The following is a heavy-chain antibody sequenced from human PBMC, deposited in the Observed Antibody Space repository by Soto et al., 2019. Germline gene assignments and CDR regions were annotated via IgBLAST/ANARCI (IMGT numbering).Heavy chain of an antibody. CDR1: LYTVTLYY. J-gene: IGHJ6*04. CDR2: INPNSGGT. Sequence: GCVXVCCRGCLYTVTLYYRGCCLEAAGQGLDWIGWINPNSGGTNYAQKFQGRVTMTRDTSISTAYMELSRLRSDDTAVYYCARVANIAADGILYTSYGMDAWGKGTKVTVS. CDR3: ARVANIAADGILYTSYGMDA. V-gene: IGHV1-2*02. D-gene: IGHD6-13*01.